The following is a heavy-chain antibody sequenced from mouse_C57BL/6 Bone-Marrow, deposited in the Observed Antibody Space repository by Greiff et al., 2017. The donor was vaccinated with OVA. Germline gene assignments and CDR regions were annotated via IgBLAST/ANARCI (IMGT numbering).Heavy chain of an antibody. CDR3: ATSTVAHYWYFDV. J-gene: IGHJ1*03. CDR2: IYIGNGYT. V-gene: IGHV1-58*01. D-gene: IGHD1-1*01. CDR1: GYTFTSYG. Sequence: SGAELVRPGSSVKMSCKTSGYTFTSYGINWVKQRPGQGLEWIGYIYIGNGYTEYNEKFKGKATLTSDTSSSTAYMQLSSLTSEDSAIYFCATSTVAHYWYFDVWGTGTTVTVSS.